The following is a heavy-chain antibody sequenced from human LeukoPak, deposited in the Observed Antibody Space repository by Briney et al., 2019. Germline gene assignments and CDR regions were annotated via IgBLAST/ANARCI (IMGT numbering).Heavy chain of an antibody. J-gene: IGHJ4*02. Sequence: GGSLRLSCVVSGLSLSNCAMTWVRQAPGKGLEWVSYISERGGSTTYADSVKGRFTISRDTSLNTLYLQMNNLRAEDTAVYFCAKRGVVIRGILVIGYHQEAYHYDFWGQGVLVTVSS. CDR2: ISERGGST. CDR1: GLSLSNCA. D-gene: IGHD3-10*01. CDR3: AKRGVVIRGILVIGYHQEAYHYDF. V-gene: IGHV3-23*01.